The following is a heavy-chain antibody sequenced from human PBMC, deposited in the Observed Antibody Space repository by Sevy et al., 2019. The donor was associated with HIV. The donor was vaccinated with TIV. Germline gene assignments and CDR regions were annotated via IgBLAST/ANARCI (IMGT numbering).Heavy chain of an antibody. Sequence: GGSLRLSCAASGFTFSDHYMEWVRQAPGKGLEWVGRTGNKADGYTTEYAASVKGRFTISRDDSENSLYLQMNSLKTEDTAVYYCSSHAGIAAAGRVFDYWGQGALVTVSS. D-gene: IGHD6-13*01. J-gene: IGHJ4*02. CDR3: SSHAGIAAAGRVFDY. V-gene: IGHV3-72*01. CDR1: GFTFSDHY. CDR2: TGNKADGYTT.